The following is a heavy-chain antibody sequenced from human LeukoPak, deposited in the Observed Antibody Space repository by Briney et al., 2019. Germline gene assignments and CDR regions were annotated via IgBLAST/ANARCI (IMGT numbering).Heavy chain of an antibody. CDR3: ANPGDYYGSGSYYADAFDI. D-gene: IGHD3-10*01. CDR1: GGSISSSSYY. CDR2: IYYSGST. V-gene: IGHV4-39*01. Sequence: KASETLSLTCTVSGGSISSSSYYWGWIRQPPGKGLEWIGSIYYSGSTYYNPSLKSRVTISVDTSKNQFSLKLSSVTAADTAVYYCANPGDYYGSGSYYADAFDIWGQGTMVTVSS. J-gene: IGHJ3*02.